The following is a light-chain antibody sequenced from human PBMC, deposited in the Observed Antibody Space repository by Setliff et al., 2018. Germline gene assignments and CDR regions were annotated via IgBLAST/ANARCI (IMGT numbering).Light chain of an antibody. J-gene: IGKJ4*01. V-gene: IGKV3-15*01. CDR2: GAS. Sequence: EIVMTQSPATLSVSPGERATLSCRASQSVSSKLAWYQHKPGQAPRLLVYGASTRATGIPARFSGGGSETEFTLTISSVQSGDFAIYYCQQYNDWPLNFGGGTKV. CDR3: QQYNDWPLN. CDR1: QSVSSK.